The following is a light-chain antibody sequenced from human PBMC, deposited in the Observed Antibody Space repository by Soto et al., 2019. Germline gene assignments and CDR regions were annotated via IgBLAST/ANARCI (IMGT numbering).Light chain of an antibody. CDR1: SSDIGAYNW. CDR2: DVS. V-gene: IGLV2-14*03. Sequence: QSALTQPASVSGSPGQSIAISCTGTSSDIGAYNWVSWYQQHPGKAPKLMIYDVSYRPSGVSNRFSGSKSVHTAYLTISGLQSDDEATYHCSSYTSTYSLVFGTGTKVTVL. J-gene: IGLJ1*01. CDR3: SSYTSTYSLV.